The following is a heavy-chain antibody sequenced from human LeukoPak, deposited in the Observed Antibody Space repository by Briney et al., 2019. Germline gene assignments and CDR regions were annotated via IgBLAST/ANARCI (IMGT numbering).Heavy chain of an antibody. CDR1: GFTFSSYA. Sequence: GGSLRLSCAASGFTFSSYAMSWVRLAPGKGLEWVSAISGSGGSTYYADSVKGRFTISRDNSKNTLYLQMNNLRAEDTAVYYCAKAYSSSWYLKNFDYWGQGTLVTVSS. CDR2: ISGSGGST. CDR3: AKAYSSSWYLKNFDY. D-gene: IGHD6-13*01. V-gene: IGHV3-23*01. J-gene: IGHJ4*02.